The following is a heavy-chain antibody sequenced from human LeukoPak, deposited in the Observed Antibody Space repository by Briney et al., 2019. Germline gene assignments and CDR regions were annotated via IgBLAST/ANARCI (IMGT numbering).Heavy chain of an antibody. J-gene: IGHJ4*02. CDR3: ATASFRYYDSSGYAH. CDR2: ISTSSSDI. CDR1: GFTFDNYR. Sequence: GGSLRLSCAASGFTFDNYRMNWVRQAPGKGLEWVSYISTSSSDIVYSDSVKGRFTISRDNAKNSLYLQMNSLRAEDTAVYYCATASFRYYDSSGYAHWGQGTLVTVSS. D-gene: IGHD3-22*01. V-gene: IGHV3-21*05.